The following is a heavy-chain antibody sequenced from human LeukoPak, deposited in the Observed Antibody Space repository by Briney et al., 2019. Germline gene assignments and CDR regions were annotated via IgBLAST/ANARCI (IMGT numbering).Heavy chain of an antibody. CDR2: IYSGGST. CDR1: GITVSTNY. J-gene: IGHJ4*02. V-gene: IGHV3-66*01. D-gene: IGHD6-19*01. Sequence: GGSLRLSCAAPGITVSTNYMSWCGQSPGKAREGVAVIYSGGSTYYADSVKGRFTISRDNSKNTLYLQMNSLRAEDTAVYFCARGHSITVAAYTQIDCWGQGTLVTVSS. CDR3: ARGHSITVAAYTQIDC.